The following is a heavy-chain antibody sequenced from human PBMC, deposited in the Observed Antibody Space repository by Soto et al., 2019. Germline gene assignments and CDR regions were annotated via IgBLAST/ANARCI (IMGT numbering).Heavy chain of an antibody. V-gene: IGHV4-59*02. J-gene: IGHJ6*02. CDR1: GASVSSYF. Sequence: SETLSLTCTVSGASVSSYFWSWVRQPPGKGLEWIGYIYNSGRTNYNPSLKSRVTISLDTSDNDFSLRLTSLTAADTAVYYCARVNSGWSSGHGLDVWGPGPTVTVSS. CDR2: IYNSGRT. CDR3: ARVNSGWSSGHGLDV. D-gene: IGHD6-19*01.